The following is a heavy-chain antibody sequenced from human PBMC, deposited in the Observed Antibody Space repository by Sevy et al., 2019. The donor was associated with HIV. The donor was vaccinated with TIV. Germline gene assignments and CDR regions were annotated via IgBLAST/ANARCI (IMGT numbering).Heavy chain of an antibody. D-gene: IGHD3-10*01. CDR2: ISYHGNNK. V-gene: IGHV3-30*18. CDR1: GFTFTTYD. J-gene: IGHJ6*02. Sequence: GGSLRLSCAASGFTFTTYDLHWVRQAPGKGLEWVAVISYHGNNKYYAYSVKGRFSISRDDSKNTLYLQMNSLRAEDTAVYFCAKDARFRELLSRGYGMDVWGQGTTVTVSS. CDR3: AKDARFRELLSRGYGMDV.